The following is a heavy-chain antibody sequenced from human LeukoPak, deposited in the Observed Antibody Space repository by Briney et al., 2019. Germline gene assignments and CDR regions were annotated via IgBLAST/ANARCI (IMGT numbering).Heavy chain of an antibody. CDR3: ARDGIVVVPAAILRYYYYGMDV. CDR1: GFTFSSYA. J-gene: IGHJ6*02. V-gene: IGHV3-30-3*01. CDR2: ISYEGSNK. Sequence: PGRSLRLSCAASGFTFSSYAMHWVRQAPGKGLEWVAVISYEGSNKYYADSVKGRFTISRDNSKNTLYLQMNSLRAEDTAVYYCARDGIVVVPAAILRYYYYGMDVWGQGTTVTVSS. D-gene: IGHD2-2*02.